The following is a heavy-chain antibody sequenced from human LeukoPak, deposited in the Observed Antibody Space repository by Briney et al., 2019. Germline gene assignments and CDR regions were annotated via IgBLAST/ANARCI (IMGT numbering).Heavy chain of an antibody. CDR1: GYTFTSYA. V-gene: IGHV1-18*01. CDR3: ARLCSIRWYVHFRFDP. D-gene: IGHD2-2*01. Sequence: GASVKVSFKASGYTFTSYAISWVRQAPRPGLELMGGISADNGNTDYAQRFQGRVTMTTDTSTSTAYMALRSLSSDDTAVYSCARLCSIRWYVHFRFDPWGQGTLVTVSS. J-gene: IGHJ5*02. CDR2: ISADNGNT.